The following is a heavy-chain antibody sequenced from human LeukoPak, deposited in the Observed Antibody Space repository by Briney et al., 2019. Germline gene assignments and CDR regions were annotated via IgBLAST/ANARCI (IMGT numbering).Heavy chain of an antibody. V-gene: IGHV3-11*01. CDR3: ARDMYYYDSSGYRD. CDR1: GFTFSDYY. Sequence: GGSLRLSCAASGFTFSDYYMSWIRQAPGKGLEWVSYISSSGSTIYYADSVKGRFTISRDNAKNSLYLQMNSLRAEDTAVYYCARDMYYYDSSGYRDWGQGTLVTVYS. J-gene: IGHJ4*02. D-gene: IGHD3-22*01. CDR2: ISSSGSTI.